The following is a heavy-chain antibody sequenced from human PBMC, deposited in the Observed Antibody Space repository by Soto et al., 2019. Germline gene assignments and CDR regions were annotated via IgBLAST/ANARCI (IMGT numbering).Heavy chain of an antibody. J-gene: IGHJ6*02. V-gene: IGHV3-30*04. CDR2: ISYDGRNK. D-gene: IGHD3-10*01. Sequence: QVQLVDSGGGVVQPGRSLRLSCVASGFTFSRYAMHWVRQAPGKGLEWVAVISYDGRNKKYADSEKGRFSISRDNSKNTLYLQMNSLRTEDTAVYYCARDDYTSGSFLPNKAYNYYGMDVWGQGTTVTVSS. CDR1: GFTFSRYA. CDR3: ARDDYTSGSFLPNKAYNYYGMDV.